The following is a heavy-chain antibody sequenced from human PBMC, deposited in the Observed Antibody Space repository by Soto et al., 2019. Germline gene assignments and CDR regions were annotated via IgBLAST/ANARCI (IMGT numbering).Heavy chain of an antibody. Sequence: EVQLVESGGGLVQPGGSLRLSCAASGFTFSSYSMNWVRQAPGKGLEWVSSISSSSSYIYYADSVKGRFTISRDNAKNSLYLQMNSLRAEDTAVYYCARVFRSRVVYYYYMDVWGKGTTVTVSS. CDR1: GFTFSSYS. CDR3: ARVFRSRVVYYYYMDV. CDR2: ISSSSSYI. D-gene: IGHD3-3*01. J-gene: IGHJ6*03. V-gene: IGHV3-21*01.